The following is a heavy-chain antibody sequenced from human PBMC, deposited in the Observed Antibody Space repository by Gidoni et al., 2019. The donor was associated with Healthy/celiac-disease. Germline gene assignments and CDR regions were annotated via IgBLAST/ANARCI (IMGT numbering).Heavy chain of an antibody. V-gene: IGHV4-39*01. Sequence: QLQLQESGPGLVKPSETLSLTCTVSGGAISSSSYYWGWIRQPPGKGLEWIGSIYYSGSTYYNPSLKRRVTISVDTSKNQFSLQLSSVTAADPAVYYCAPYDFWSGYHFDSLGQGTLVTVSS. J-gene: IGHJ4*02. D-gene: IGHD3-3*01. CDR1: GGAISSSSYY. CDR3: APYDFWSGYHFDS. CDR2: IYYSGST.